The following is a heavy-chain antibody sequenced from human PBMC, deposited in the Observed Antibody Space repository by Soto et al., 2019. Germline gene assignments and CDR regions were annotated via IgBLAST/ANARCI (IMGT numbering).Heavy chain of an antibody. CDR2: ISAYNGNT. CDR3: ARGLYCSSTSCYTEYNWFDP. D-gene: IGHD2-2*02. J-gene: IGHJ5*02. V-gene: IGHV1-18*04. CDR1: GYTFTSYG. Sequence: VKVSCKASGYTFTSYGISWVRQAPGQGLEWMGWISAYNGNTNYAQKLQGRVTMTTDTSTSTAYMELRSLRSDDTAVYYCARGLYCSSTSCYTEYNWFDPWGQGTLVTVSS.